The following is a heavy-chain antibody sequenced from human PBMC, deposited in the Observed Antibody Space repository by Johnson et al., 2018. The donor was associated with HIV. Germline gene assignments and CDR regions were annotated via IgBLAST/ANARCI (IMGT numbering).Heavy chain of an antibody. D-gene: IGHD4-17*01. CDR3: ATHLSDYDDTLTDDAFDV. CDR1: GFTFSNYA. Sequence: VQLVESGGGVVQPGRSLRLSCAASGFTFSNYAMSWVRQAPGKGLEWVSAISGSDGSTYYADSVKGRFTISRDNSKNTLYLQMNSLRAEDTAVYYCATHLSDYDDTLTDDAFDVWGQGTVVTVSS. V-gene: IGHV3-23*04. CDR2: ISGSDGST. J-gene: IGHJ3*01.